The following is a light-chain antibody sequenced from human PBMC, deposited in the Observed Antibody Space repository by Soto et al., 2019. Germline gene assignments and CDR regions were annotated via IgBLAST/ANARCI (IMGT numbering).Light chain of an antibody. Sequence: QSALTQRASVSGSPGQSITISCTGTSSDVGGYNYVSWYQQHPGKAPKLMIYDVSNRPSGHSNRFSGSKSGNTPSLTISGLQAEDEAEYYCSSYTSSSTPLYVFGTGTKVTVL. V-gene: IGLV2-14*01. CDR1: SSDVGGYNY. CDR2: DVS. CDR3: SSYTSSSTPLYV. J-gene: IGLJ1*01.